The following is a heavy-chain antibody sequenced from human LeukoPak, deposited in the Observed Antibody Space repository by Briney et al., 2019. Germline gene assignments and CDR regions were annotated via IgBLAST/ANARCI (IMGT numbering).Heavy chain of an antibody. Sequence: SETLSLTCTVSGGSMRSYFWSWIRQPPGKGLEWIGSIYYSGSTYYNPSLKSRVTISVDTSKNQFSLKLSSVTAADTAVYYCQKTGVDYLTSHYYYMDVWGKGTTVTVSS. D-gene: IGHD3-10*01. V-gene: IGHV4-39*07. CDR3: QKTGVDYLTSHYYYMDV. CDR1: GGSMRSYF. CDR2: IYYSGST. J-gene: IGHJ6*03.